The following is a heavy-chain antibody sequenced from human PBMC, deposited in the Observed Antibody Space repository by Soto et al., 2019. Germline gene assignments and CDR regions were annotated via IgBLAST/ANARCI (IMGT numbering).Heavy chain of an antibody. CDR2: ISGTGIST. CDR1: GFTFSNYA. Sequence: PGGSLRLSCAASGFTFSNYAVSWVRQAPGKGLEWVSGISGTGISTKYGDSVRGRFTISRDNSKNILYLQMNSLRVEDTAVYYCAKEDGNNYGYRPLQSWGPGTPVTV. V-gene: IGHV3-23*02. CDR3: AKEDGNNYGYRPLQS. J-gene: IGHJ4*02. D-gene: IGHD3-16*01.